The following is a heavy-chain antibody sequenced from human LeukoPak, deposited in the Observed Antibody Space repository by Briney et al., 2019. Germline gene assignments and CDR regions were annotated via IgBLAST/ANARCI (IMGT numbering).Heavy chain of an antibody. D-gene: IGHD2-21*02. Sequence: GGSLRLSCAASGFTFSRYWMSWVRQAPGKGLEWVASIKQDGNVKYYVDSVKGRFTISRDNAKNSLYLQMNSLRAEDTAVYYCARPAYCGGDCYFYFGYWGQGTLVTVSS. CDR3: ARPAYCGGDCYFYFGY. CDR2: IKQDGNVK. CDR1: GFTFSRYW. J-gene: IGHJ4*02. V-gene: IGHV3-7*01.